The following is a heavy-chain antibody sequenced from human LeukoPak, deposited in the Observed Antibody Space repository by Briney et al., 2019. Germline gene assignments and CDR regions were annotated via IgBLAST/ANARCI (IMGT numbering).Heavy chain of an antibody. Sequence: ASVKVSCKASGYTFTGYYMHWVRQAPGQGLEWMGWINPNSGGTNYAQKFQGRVTMTRDTSISTAYMELSRLRSDDTAVYYCARDKGSDSSDYSLYYFDSWGQGTLVTVSS. CDR1: GYTFTGYY. CDR2: INPNSGGT. D-gene: IGHD3-22*01. V-gene: IGHV1-2*02. J-gene: IGHJ4*02. CDR3: ARDKGSDSSDYSLYYFDS.